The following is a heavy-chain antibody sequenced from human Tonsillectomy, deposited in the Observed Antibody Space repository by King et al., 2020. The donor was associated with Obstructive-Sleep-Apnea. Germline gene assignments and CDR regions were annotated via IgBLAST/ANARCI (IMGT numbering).Heavy chain of an antibody. V-gene: IGHV4-4*07. Sequence: HVQLQESGPGLVKPSETLSLTCTVSGGSISGYYWSGIWQPDGRGMKCVGRSYLSGSTNYTPSLTSRVTMSVDTAKNQFSLKLSSVTAADTAVYYCARDHPSIGELSTHWGQGTLVTVSS. CDR2: SYLSGST. CDR3: ARDHPSIGELSTH. D-gene: IGHD3-10*01. J-gene: IGHJ4*02. CDR1: GGSISGYY.